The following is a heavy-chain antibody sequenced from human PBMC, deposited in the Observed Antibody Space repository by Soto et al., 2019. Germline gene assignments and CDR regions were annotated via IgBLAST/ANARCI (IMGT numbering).Heavy chain of an antibody. V-gene: IGHV4-31*03. Sequence: SETLSLTCTVSGGSISSGGYYWSWIRQHPGKGLEWIGYIYYSGSTYYNPSLKSRVTISVDTSKNQFSLKLSSVTAADTAVYYCARNPRGTGTKDAFDIWGQGTMVTVSS. CDR2: IYYSGST. CDR1: GGSISSGGYY. D-gene: IGHD3-16*01. CDR3: ARNPRGTGTKDAFDI. J-gene: IGHJ3*02.